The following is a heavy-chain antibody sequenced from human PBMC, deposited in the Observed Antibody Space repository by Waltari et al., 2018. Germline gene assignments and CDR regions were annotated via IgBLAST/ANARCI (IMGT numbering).Heavy chain of an antibody. V-gene: IGHV3-23*04. Sequence: EVQLVESGGGLVQPGGSLRLYCTASGFTFSSYGMTWVRQAPGKGLEWVSAIGGSTGSTNYADSVRGRFTISRDNSKNTLYLQMNSLRAEDTALYYCAKSGRSPWAFDIWGQGTMVTVSS. J-gene: IGHJ3*02. CDR1: GFTFSSYG. CDR3: AKSGRSPWAFDI. D-gene: IGHD3-10*01. CDR2: IGGSTGST.